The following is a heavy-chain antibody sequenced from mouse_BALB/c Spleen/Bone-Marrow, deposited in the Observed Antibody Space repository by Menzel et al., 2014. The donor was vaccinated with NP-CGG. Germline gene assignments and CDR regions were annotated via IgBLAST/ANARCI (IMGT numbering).Heavy chain of an antibody. CDR3: ARYKGYYDHDGDYFDY. V-gene: IGHV3-8*02. D-gene: IGHD2-4*01. CDR2: ISYSGST. CDR1: GDSITSGY. Sequence: VQLQQSGPSLVKPSQTLSLTCSVTGDSITSGYWNWIRKFPGNKLECMGYISYSGSTYYNPSLKSRISITRDTSKNQYYLQLNSVTIEDTATYYCARYKGYYDHDGDYFDYWGQGTTLTVSS. J-gene: IGHJ2*01.